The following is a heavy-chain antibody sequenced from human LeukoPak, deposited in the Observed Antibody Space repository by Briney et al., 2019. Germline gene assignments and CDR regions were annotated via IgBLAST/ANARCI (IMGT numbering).Heavy chain of an antibody. CDR1: GYTFTGYY. CDR3: ARDGSSGWYYYYYYMDV. Sequence: ASVKVSCKASGYTFTGYYMHWVRQAPGQGLEWMGWINPNSGGTNYAQKFQDRVTMTRDTSISTAYMELSRLRSDDTAVYYCARDGSSGWYYYYYYMDVWGKGTTVTVSS. V-gene: IGHV1-2*02. J-gene: IGHJ6*03. D-gene: IGHD6-19*01. CDR2: INPNSGGT.